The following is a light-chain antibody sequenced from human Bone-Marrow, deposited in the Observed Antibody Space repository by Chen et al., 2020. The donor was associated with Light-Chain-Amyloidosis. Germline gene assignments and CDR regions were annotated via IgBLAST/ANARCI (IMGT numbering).Light chain of an antibody. CDR3: SSFTITNTWI. CDR2: EFT. J-gene: IGLJ2*01. Sequence: QSALTQPASVSGSPGQSITIPCTGTSSDVGGYNYVSWYQQHPGKAPKLMIYEFTNRPSGISIRFSGSKSGNTASLTISGLQAEDEADYYCSSFTITNTWIFGGGTKLTVL. V-gene: IGLV2-14*01. CDR1: SSDVGGYNY.